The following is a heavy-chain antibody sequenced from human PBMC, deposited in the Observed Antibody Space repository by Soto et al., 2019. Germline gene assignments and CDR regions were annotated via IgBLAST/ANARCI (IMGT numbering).Heavy chain of an antibody. V-gene: IGHV4-38-2*01. D-gene: IGHD3-10*01. J-gene: IGHJ6*02. CDR3: ARVGGYGMDV. CDR2: IYHSGST. Sequence: KTSETLSLTCAVSGYSISSGYYWGWIRQPPGKGLEWIGSIYHSGSTYYNPSLKSRVTISVDTSKNQFSLKLSSVTAADTAVYYCARVGGYGMDVWGQGTTVTVS. CDR1: GYSISSGYY.